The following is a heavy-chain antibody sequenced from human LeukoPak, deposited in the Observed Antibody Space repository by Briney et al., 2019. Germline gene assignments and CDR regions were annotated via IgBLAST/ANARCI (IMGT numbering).Heavy chain of an antibody. CDR2: INANTGAT. J-gene: IGHJ4*02. CDR1: GYTFTGYY. D-gene: IGHD6-19*01. CDR3: ATSRSSAWSDY. V-gene: IGHV1-2*02. Sequence: ASVKVSCKASGYTFTGYYVHWVRQAPGQGLEWMGWINANTGATTYAQNFQGRVTITGDASITTAYMELSSLTSDDTAVYYCATSRSSAWSDYWGQGTLVTVSS.